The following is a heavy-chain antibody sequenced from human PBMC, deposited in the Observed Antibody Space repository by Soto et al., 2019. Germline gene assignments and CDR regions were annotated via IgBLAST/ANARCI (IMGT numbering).Heavy chain of an antibody. J-gene: IGHJ3*02. V-gene: IGHV1-2*02. CDR1: GYTFTGYY. CDR3: ARDVDQWWFGELSSQTDDAFDI. Sequence: ASVKVSCKASGYTFTGYYMHWVRQAPGQGLEWMGWTNPNSGGTNYAQKFQGRVTMTRDTSISTAYMELSRLRSDDTAVYYCARDVDQWWFGELSSQTDDAFDIWGQGTMVTVSS. D-gene: IGHD3-10*01. CDR2: TNPNSGGT.